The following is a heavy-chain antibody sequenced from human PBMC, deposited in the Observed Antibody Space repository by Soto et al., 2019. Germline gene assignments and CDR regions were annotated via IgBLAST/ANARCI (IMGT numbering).Heavy chain of an antibody. CDR3: ARGSRFLNGACGNVFDI. CDR1: GGSISTYY. CDR2: IYYSGST. J-gene: IGHJ3*02. Sequence: QVQLQESGPGLVPPSETLSLTCTVSGGSISTYYWTWIRQSPEKGLEWLGNIYYSGSTNYSPSLNSRPTISLDTSKNQFSLKLRSVTAADTAVYYCARGSRFLNGACGNVFDIWGRGTKVTVSS. D-gene: IGHD2-21*01. V-gene: IGHV4-59*08.